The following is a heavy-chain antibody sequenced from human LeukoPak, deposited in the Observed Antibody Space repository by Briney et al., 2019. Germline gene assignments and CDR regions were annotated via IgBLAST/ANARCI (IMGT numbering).Heavy chain of an antibody. V-gene: IGHV4-59*08. D-gene: IGHD6-13*01. Sequence: SETLSLTCTVSGGSISSYYWSWIRQPPGKGLEWIGYIYYSGYTNYNPSLKSRVTISIDTSKNQFSLKLSSVTAADTAVYYCARHVVAAVDFDYWGQGTLVTVSS. CDR2: IYYSGYT. J-gene: IGHJ4*02. CDR3: ARHVVAAVDFDY. CDR1: GGSISSYY.